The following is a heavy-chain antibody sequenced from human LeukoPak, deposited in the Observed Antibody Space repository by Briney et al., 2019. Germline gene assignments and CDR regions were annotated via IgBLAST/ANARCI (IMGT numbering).Heavy chain of an antibody. CDR1: GGSFSGYY. D-gene: IGHD2-2*02. CDR2: INHSGST. CDR3: ARVVVVVPAAIEYFDY. Sequence: PSETLSLTCAVYGGSFSGYYWSWIRQPPGKGLEWIGEINHSGSTNYNPSLKSRVTISVDTSKNQFSLKLSSVTAADTAVYYCARVVVVVPAAIEYFDYWGQGTLVTVSS. V-gene: IGHV4-34*01. J-gene: IGHJ4*02.